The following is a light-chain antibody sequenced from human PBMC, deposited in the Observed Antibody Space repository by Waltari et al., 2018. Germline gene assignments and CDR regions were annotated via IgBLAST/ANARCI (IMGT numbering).Light chain of an antibody. Sequence: QSALTQPASVTGSPGQSITIPCTGTTSDDGSDNVVAWDPQHPGKAPKLIISDLSQPPSGVSNRFSGSKSGNTASLTISGLPAEDEADYHCCSYAGSYTSYVVFGGGTKLTVL. CDR3: CSYAGSYTSYVV. J-gene: IGLJ2*01. CDR2: DLS. CDR1: TSDDGSDNV. V-gene: IGLV2-23*02.